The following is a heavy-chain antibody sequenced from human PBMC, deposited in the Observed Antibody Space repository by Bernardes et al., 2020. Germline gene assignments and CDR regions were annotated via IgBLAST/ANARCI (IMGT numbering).Heavy chain of an antibody. CDR1: GGSFSGYY. CDR2: INHSGST. D-gene: IGHD2-2*01. V-gene: IGHV4-34*01. Sequence: SETLSLTCAVYGGSFSGYYWSWIRQPPGKGLEWIGEINHSGSTNYNPSLKSRVTISVDTSKNQFSLKLSSVTAADTAVYYCAREWGVVPAATGYFDYWGQGTLVTVSS. J-gene: IGHJ4*02. CDR3: AREWGVVPAATGYFDY.